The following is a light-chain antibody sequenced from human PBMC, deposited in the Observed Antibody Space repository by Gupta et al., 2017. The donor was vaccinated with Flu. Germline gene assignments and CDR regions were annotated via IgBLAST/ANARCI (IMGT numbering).Light chain of an antibody. CDR1: SGSVSTSYY. CDR3: VLYMGSGIWV. Sequence: FSVSPGGTVTLTCGLSSGSVSTSYYPSWYQQTPGQAPRTLIYSTNTRSSGVPDRFSGSILGNKAALTITGAQADDESDYYCVLYMGSGIWVFGGGTKLTVL. V-gene: IGLV8-61*01. CDR2: STN. J-gene: IGLJ3*02.